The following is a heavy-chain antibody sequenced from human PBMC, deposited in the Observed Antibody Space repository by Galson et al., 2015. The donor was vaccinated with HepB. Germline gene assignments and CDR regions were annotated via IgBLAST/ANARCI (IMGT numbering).Heavy chain of an antibody. V-gene: IGHV3-21*01. Sequence: SLRLSCAASRFIFSNYKMNWVRQPPGKGLEWVSSISSNGDCTYYADSVRGRFTISRDNAKNSVYLQMSSLRVEDTALYYCARDWGIPVAGTWWFDPWGQGTLVTVSS. J-gene: IGHJ5*02. CDR1: RFIFSNYK. CDR2: ISSNGDCT. CDR3: ARDWGIPVAGTWWFDP. D-gene: IGHD6-19*01.